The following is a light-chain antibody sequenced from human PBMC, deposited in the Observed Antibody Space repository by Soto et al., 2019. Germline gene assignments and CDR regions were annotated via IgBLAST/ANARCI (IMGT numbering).Light chain of an antibody. Sequence: DIQMPQSPSSVSASVGDRVSITCRASQGISNWLAWYQQKPGRAPKLLIYTGSSLQSGVPSRFSGTGSGTDFTLTISSPQPEDVATYYCQQANSFPLTFVGGTKVEIK. J-gene: IGKJ4*01. CDR3: QQANSFPLT. CDR1: QGISNW. V-gene: IGKV1-12*01. CDR2: TGS.